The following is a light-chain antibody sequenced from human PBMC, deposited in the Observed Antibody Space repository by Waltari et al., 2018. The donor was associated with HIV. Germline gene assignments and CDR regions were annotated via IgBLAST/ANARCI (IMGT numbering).Light chain of an antibody. J-gene: IGLJ3*02. Sequence: QSSLTQPRSVSGSPGQSVTISCSGTSRDVGSYNSVSWYQQHPGKAPKVMIYDVSKRPSGVPDRFSGSKSGKTASLTISGLQAEDEADYYCCSYAGMYTWVFGGGTKLTVL. V-gene: IGLV2-11*01. CDR2: DVS. CDR3: CSYAGMYTWV. CDR1: SRDVGSYNS.